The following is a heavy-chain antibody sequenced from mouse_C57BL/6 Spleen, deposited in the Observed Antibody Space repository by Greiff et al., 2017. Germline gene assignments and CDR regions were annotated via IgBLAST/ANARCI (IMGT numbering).Heavy chain of an antibody. CDR3: ARSDGPTSAMDY. CDR1: GYTFTSSG. D-gene: IGHD2-3*01. J-gene: IGHJ4*01. Sequence: VQLQQSGAELARPGASVKLSCKASGYTFTSSGISWVKQRTGQGLEWIGEIYPRSGNTYYNEKFKGKATLTADKSSSTAYMELRSLTSEDSAVYFCARSDGPTSAMDYWGQGTSVTVSS. CDR2: IYPRSGNT. V-gene: IGHV1-81*01.